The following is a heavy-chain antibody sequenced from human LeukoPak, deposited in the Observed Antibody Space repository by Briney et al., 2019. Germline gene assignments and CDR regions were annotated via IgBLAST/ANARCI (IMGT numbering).Heavy chain of an antibody. V-gene: IGHV3-64D*09. CDR2: ISSNGGST. CDR1: GFTFISYD. Sequence: PGWSLLSLTSAFGFTFISYDNCRWRQAPGKGLEYVSAISSNGGSTYYADSVKGRFTISRDNSKNTLYLQMSSLRAEDTAVYYCVKDTSSCSGTSCYEDYLYYGMTVSREPTTVTVSS. D-gene: IGHD2-2*01. CDR3: VKDTSSCSGTSCYEDYLYYGMTV. J-gene: IGHJ6*01.